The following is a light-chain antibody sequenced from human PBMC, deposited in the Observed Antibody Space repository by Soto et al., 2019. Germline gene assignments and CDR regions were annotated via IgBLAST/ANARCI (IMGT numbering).Light chain of an antibody. CDR3: MQARQTPRT. J-gene: IGKJ1*01. CDR1: QSLLHSNGYNY. CDR2: LGS. Sequence: DIVMTQSPLSLPVTPGEPASISCRSSQSLLHSNGYNYLDWYLQKPGQSPQVLIYLGSNRGSGVPDRVSGKGSGTDCTLKISRVGAGGVGVYYCMQARQTPRTFGQGTKVEIK. V-gene: IGKV2-28*01.